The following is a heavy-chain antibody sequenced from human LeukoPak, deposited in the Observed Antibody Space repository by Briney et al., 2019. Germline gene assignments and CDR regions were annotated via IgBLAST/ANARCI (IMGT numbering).Heavy chain of an antibody. Sequence: GSSVKVSCKASGGTFSSYTISWVRQAPGQGLEWMGRIIPILGIANYAQKFQGRVTITADKSTSTAYMELSSLRSEDTAVYYCARPAADAEYFQHWGQGTLVTVSS. CDR2: IIPILGIA. CDR3: ARPAADAEYFQH. CDR1: GGTFSSYT. J-gene: IGHJ1*01. D-gene: IGHD2-15*01. V-gene: IGHV1-69*02.